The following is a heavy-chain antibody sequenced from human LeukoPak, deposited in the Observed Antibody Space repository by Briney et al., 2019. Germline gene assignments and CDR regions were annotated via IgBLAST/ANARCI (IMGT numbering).Heavy chain of an antibody. D-gene: IGHD3-22*01. CDR3: ASLEVYYDSSGWARGFDY. J-gene: IGHJ4*02. Sequence: SEALSLTCTVSGGSISSYYWSWIRQPPGKGLEWIGYIYYSGSTNYNPSLKSRVTISVDTSKNQFSLKLSSVTAADTAVYYCASLEVYYDSSGWARGFDYWGQGTLVTVSS. CDR1: GGSISSYY. V-gene: IGHV4-59*01. CDR2: IYYSGST.